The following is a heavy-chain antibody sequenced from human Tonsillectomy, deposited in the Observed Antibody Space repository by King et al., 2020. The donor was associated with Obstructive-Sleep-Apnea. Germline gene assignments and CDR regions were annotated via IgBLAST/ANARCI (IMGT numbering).Heavy chain of an antibody. V-gene: IGHV3-49*03. CDR3: IRGAMGTTYDY. CDR2: IRSKGHGGTT. CDR1: GFTVGDYG. D-gene: IGHD2/OR15-2a*01. J-gene: IGHJ4*02. Sequence: VQLVESGGGLVLPGRSLRLSCTVSGFTVGDYGMSWFRQAPGKGLEWAGFIRSKGHGGTTEYAAAVKGRFTISREDSKNIAYVQMNSLKIEDTAVYYCIRGAMGTTYDYWGQGTLVTVSS.